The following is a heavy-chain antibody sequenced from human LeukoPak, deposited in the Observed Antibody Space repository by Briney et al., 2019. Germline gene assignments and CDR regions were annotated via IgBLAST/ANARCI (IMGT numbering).Heavy chain of an antibody. CDR3: AKDLMSGSIFDY. CDR1: GFTFSNYA. D-gene: IGHD1-26*01. CDR2: ISGSGGST. V-gene: IGHV3-23*01. J-gene: IGHJ4*02. Sequence: GGSLRLSCAASGFTFSNYAMSWVRQAPGKGLEWVSGISGSGGSTYYADSVKGRFTISRDNSKNTLSLQINSLRAEDTAIYYCAKDLMSGSIFDYWAREPWSPSPQ.